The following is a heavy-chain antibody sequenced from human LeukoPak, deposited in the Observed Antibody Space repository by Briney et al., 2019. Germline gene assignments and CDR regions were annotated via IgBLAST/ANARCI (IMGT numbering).Heavy chain of an antibody. CDR1: GGSITGYH. CDR3: ARHGARAGGYCSSTSCYTFDS. J-gene: IGHJ4*02. Sequence: PSETLSLTCTVSGGSITGYHGSWIRQSPGTGLEWIGYIHSGGTTNQNPSLRSRVTMSLDTSKNQFSLRLSSVTAAYTALYYCARHGARAGGYCSSTSCYTFDSWGQGTVVTVSA. V-gene: IGHV4-4*09. CDR2: IHSGGTT. D-gene: IGHD2-2*02.